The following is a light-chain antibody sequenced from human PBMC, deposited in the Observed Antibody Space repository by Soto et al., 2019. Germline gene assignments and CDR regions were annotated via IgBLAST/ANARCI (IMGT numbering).Light chain of an antibody. V-gene: IGKV1-5*03. J-gene: IGKJ1*01. CDR3: QQYNSYWT. CDR1: QSISSW. Sequence: DIQMTHSPSTLSACVGDTVTVTCRASQSISSWLAWYQQKPGKAPKLLIYKASSLESGVPSRFSGSGSGTEFTLTISSLQPDDFATYYCQQYNSYWTFGQGTKVDIK. CDR2: KAS.